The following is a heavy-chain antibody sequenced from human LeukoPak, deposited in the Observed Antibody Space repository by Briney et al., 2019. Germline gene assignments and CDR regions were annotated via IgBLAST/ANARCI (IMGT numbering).Heavy chain of an antibody. Sequence: GASVKVSCKASGYTFTGYYMHWVRQAPGQGLEWMGWINPNSGGTNYAQKFQGRVTMTRDTSISTAYMELSRLRSDAAAVYYCARAPEDGYYFDYWGQGTLVTVSS. CDR3: ARAPEDGYYFDY. CDR1: GYTFTGYY. CDR2: INPNSGGT. J-gene: IGHJ4*02. V-gene: IGHV1-2*02.